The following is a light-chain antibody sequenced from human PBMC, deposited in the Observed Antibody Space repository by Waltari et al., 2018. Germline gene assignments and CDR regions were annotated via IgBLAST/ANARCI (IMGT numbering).Light chain of an antibody. CDR1: NLRDKH. CDR3: QVWDTSSDRVL. Sequence: SYELTQPPSVSVSPGQTAKITCRGDNLRDKHVHWYQQKPVEAPVLVISYDSDRPSAIPDRFSGSKSGQIATLTISGVEAGDEADYYCQVWDTSSDRVLFGGGTRLTVL. J-gene: IGLJ2*01. CDR2: YDS. V-gene: IGLV3-21*01.